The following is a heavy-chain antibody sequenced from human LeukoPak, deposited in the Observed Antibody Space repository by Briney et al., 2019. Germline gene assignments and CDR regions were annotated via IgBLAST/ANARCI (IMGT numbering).Heavy chain of an antibody. D-gene: IGHD2-15*01. CDR2: ISSSSSYI. CDR1: GFTFSSYS. CDR3: ARVVAKYYGMDV. V-gene: IGHV3-21*01. J-gene: IGHJ6*02. Sequence: GGSLRLSCAAPGFTFSSYSMNWVRQAPGKGLEWVSSISSSSSYIYYADSVKGRFTISRDNAKNSLYLQMNSLRAEDTAVYYCARVVAKYYGMDVWGQGTTVTVSS.